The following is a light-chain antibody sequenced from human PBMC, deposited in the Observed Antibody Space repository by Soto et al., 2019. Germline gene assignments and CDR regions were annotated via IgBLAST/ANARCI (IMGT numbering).Light chain of an antibody. CDR2: AAS. CDR1: QGIGSW. CDR3: QQANSFPPVYT. J-gene: IGKJ2*01. Sequence: DIQMTQSPSSVSASVGDRVTITCRASQGIGSWLAWYQQKPGKAPKLLIFAASSLQSGVPSRFSGSGSGTDFTLTISSLQPEDCATYYCQQANSFPPVYTFGQGTKVEIK. V-gene: IGKV1-12*01.